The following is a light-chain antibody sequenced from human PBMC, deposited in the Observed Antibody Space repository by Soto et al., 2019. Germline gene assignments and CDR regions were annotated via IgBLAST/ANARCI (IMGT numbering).Light chain of an antibody. CDR3: TPHSDSRPVV. Sequence: QSAPTQPASVSGSPGQSITISCTGTSSDIGLNNYVSWYQQHPGKAPALIIYAVTYRPSGVSSRFSGSKSGDTASLTISGLRTEDEAIYYCTPHSDSRPVVFGGGTKLTVL. J-gene: IGLJ2*01. CDR2: AVT. V-gene: IGLV2-14*03. CDR1: SSDIGLNNY.